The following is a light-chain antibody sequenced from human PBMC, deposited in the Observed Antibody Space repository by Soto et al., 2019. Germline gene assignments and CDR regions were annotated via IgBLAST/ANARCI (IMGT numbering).Light chain of an antibody. CDR2: EVS. CDR1: SSDVGSYNY. J-gene: IGLJ2*01. Sequence: QSALTQPPSASGSPGQSVTISCTGTSSDVGSYNYVSWYQQYPGKAPKLMIYEVSKRPSGVPDRFSGSKSGNTASLTVSGLQTEDEADYYCCSYAGSNNLVFGGGTKLTGL. CDR3: CSYAGSNNLV. V-gene: IGLV2-8*01.